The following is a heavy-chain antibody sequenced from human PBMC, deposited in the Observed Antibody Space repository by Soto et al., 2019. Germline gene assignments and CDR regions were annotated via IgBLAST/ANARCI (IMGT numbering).Heavy chain of an antibody. CDR3: ASSSGNNYGVGTNYYFDY. V-gene: IGHV1-69*06. Sequence: QVQLVQSGAEVKKPGSSVKVSCKTSGGTFSTYSIVWVRQAPGEGLEWMGGIIPIFGTANDAQKFQDRVTITADKSTNTAFLELSSLKSEDTAMYYCASSSGNNYGVGTNYYFDYWGQGPLVTVSS. CDR2: IIPIFGTA. D-gene: IGHD1-26*01. CDR1: GGTFSTYS. J-gene: IGHJ4*02.